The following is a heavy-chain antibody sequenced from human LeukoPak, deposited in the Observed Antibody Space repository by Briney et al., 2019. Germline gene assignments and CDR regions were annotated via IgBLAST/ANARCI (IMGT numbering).Heavy chain of an antibody. J-gene: IGHJ4*02. CDR3: ARYIVLMVYASEGFDY. Sequence: ASVKVSCKASGYTFTSYGISWVRQAPGQGLEWMGWISAYNGNTNYAQKLQGSVTMTTDTSTSTAYMELRSLRSDDTAVYYCARYIVLMVYASEGFDYWGQGTLVTVSS. V-gene: IGHV1-18*01. D-gene: IGHD2-8*01. CDR1: GYTFTSYG. CDR2: ISAYNGNT.